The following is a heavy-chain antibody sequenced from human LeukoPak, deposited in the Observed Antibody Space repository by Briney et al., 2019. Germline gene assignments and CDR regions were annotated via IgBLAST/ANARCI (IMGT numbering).Heavy chain of an antibody. CDR2: IYYSGST. V-gene: IGHV4-59*01. CDR3: ARGMYSSSRVVYYFMDV. J-gene: IGHJ6*03. D-gene: IGHD6-6*01. Sequence: PSETLSLTCTVSGGSISSYYWSWIRQPPGKGLEWIGYIYYSGSTNYNPSLKSRVTISVDTSKNQFSLKLSSVTAADTAVYYCARGMYSSSRVVYYFMDVCGKGTTLIVS. CDR1: GGSISSYY.